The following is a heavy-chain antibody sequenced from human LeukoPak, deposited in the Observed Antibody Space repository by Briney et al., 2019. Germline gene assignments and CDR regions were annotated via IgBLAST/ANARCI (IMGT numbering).Heavy chain of an antibody. CDR1: GFTFNTCA. Sequence: PGGSLRLSCAASGFTFNTCAMTWVRQAPGKGLEWVSLISSSGGSTFYADSVKGRFTISRDNSKNTLYLQMNILRVEDTAVYYCAKVPYGSGSYSTLDYWGQGTLVTVSS. J-gene: IGHJ4*02. V-gene: IGHV3-23*01. D-gene: IGHD3-10*01. CDR3: AKVPYGSGSYSTLDY. CDR2: ISSSGGST.